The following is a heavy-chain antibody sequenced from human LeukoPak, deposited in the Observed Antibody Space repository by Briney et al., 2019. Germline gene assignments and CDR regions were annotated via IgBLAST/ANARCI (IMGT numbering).Heavy chain of an antibody. CDR1: GFTFSSYA. D-gene: IGHD3-22*01. J-gene: IGHJ5*02. V-gene: IGHV3-64D*06. CDR3: APSPYYYESSGYSA. CDR2: ISSNGGST. Sequence: GGSLRLSCSASGFTFSSYAMHWVRQAPGKGLEYVSAISSNGGSTYYADSVKGRFTISRDNSKNTLYLQMSSLRAENTAVYYCAPSPYYYESSGYSAWGQGTLVTVSS.